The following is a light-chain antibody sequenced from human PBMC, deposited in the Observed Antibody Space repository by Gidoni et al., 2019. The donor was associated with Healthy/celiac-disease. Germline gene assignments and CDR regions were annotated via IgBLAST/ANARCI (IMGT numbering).Light chain of an antibody. CDR2: DNT. CDR1: SSNIGAGYA. CDR3: QTYDDSLSWV. J-gene: IGLJ3*02. V-gene: IGLV1-40*01. Sequence: QAVPPPPPSVPGAPGQGVTLSGTGSSSNIGAGYAVHWYQQLPGTAPKVVIYDNTDRPSGVPDRFSASKSGTSASLAITGLQAEDEADYYGQTYDDSLSWVFGGGTKVTVL.